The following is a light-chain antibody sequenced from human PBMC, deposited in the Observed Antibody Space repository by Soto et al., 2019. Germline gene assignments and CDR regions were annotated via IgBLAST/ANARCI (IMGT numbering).Light chain of an antibody. J-gene: IGKJ1*01. CDR2: AAS. CDR1: QTISNF. CDR3: QQCHRYLT. Sequence: DIQMTHSPSSLSASVGDGVTITCRASQTISNFVNWYQQKLGRAPRLLIYAASSLQSGVPSRFSGSGSGTEFTLTISSLQPDDIATYYCQQCHRYLTFGQGTKVDIK. V-gene: IGKV1-39*01.